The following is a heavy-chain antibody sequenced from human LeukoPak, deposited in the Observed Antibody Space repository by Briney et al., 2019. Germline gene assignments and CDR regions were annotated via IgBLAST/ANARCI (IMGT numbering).Heavy chain of an antibody. CDR2: IIPILGIA. CDR3: ASSPPSSGYFDY. J-gene: IGHJ4*02. V-gene: IGHV1-69*04. Sequence: GASVKVSCKASGGTFSSYAISWVRQAPGRGLEWMGRIIPILGIANYAQKFQGRVTITADKSTSTAYMELSSLRSEDTAVYYCASSPPSSGYFDYWGQGTLVTVSS. CDR1: GGTFSSYA. D-gene: IGHD3-22*01.